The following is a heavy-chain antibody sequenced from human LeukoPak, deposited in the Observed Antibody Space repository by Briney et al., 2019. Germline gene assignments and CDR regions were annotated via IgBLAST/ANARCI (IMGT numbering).Heavy chain of an antibody. CDR2: IYHSGST. Sequence: SETLSLTCAVSGGSISSGGYSWSWIRQSPGKGLEWIGYIYHSGSTYYNPSLKSRVTISVDRSKNQFSLKLSSVTAADTAVYYCAREIGGGHFDYWGQGTLVTVSS. D-gene: IGHD3-16*01. CDR3: AREIGGGHFDY. CDR1: GGSISSGGYS. V-gene: IGHV4-30-2*06. J-gene: IGHJ4*02.